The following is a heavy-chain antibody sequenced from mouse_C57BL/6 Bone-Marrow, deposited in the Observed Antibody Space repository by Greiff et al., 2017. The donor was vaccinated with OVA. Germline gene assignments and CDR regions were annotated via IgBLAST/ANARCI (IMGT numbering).Heavy chain of an antibody. V-gene: IGHV14-4*01. Sequence: VQLQQSGAALVRPGASVKLSCSASGFNIKDDYMHWVKQRPEQGLAWIGWFDPENGVIEYASKFQGKATITADTSSNTAYLKLSSLTSEDTAVYYCTTKGGYYGNWYFDVWGTGTTVTVSS. D-gene: IGHD1-1*02. CDR1: GFNIKDDY. CDR2: FDPENGVI. CDR3: TTKGGYYGNWYFDV. J-gene: IGHJ1*03.